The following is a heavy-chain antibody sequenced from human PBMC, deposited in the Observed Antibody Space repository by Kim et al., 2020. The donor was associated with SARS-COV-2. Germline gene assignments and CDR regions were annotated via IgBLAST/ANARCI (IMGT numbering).Heavy chain of an antibody. V-gene: IGHV3-30*02. J-gene: IGHJ4*02. CDR3: AKDRTEYSSSSGLRY. Sequence: DSVKGRFTISRDNSKNTLYLQMNSLRAEDTAVYYCAKDRTEYSSSSGLRYWGQGTLVTVSS. D-gene: IGHD6-6*01.